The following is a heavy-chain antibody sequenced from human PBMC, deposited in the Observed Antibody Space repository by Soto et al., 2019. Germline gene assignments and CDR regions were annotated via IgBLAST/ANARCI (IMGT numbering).Heavy chain of an antibody. CDR3: ARAGAASSFGVDV. CDR1: GYISTNYA. V-gene: IGHV1-3*04. J-gene: IGHJ6*02. CDR2: INTDSGNT. D-gene: IGHD2-15*01. Sequence: ASVKVSCKASGYISTNYAIHWVRQAPGQRLEWMGWINTDSGNTKYSQKFQGRVTLTRDTSASTAYMDLSSLRSEDTAVYYCARAGAASSFGVDVWGQGTTVTVSS.